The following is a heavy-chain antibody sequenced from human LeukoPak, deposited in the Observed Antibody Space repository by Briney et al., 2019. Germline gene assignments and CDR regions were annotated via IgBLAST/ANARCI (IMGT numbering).Heavy chain of an antibody. J-gene: IGHJ3*01. D-gene: IGHD3-22*01. V-gene: IGHV3-66*01. CDR1: GFTVSSNY. CDR3: ARELSPTYYYDSSGYYTEV. Sequence: PGGSLRLSCAASGFTVSSNYMSWVRQAPGKGLEWVSVIYSGGSTYYADSVKGRFTISRDNSKNTLYLQMNSLRAEDTAVYYCARELSPTYYYDSSGYYTEVWGQGTMVTVSS. CDR2: IYSGGST.